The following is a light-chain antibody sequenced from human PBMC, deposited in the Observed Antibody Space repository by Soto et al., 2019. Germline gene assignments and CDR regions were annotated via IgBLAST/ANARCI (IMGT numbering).Light chain of an antibody. J-gene: IGLJ1*01. Sequence: SVMSQPATVSGSTGQSIIISCPGTSSDVGGYNYVSWYQQHPGKAPKLMIYDVSNRPSGVSNRFSGSKSGNTASLTISGLRAEDEADYYCSSYTSSSTYVFGTGTKVTVL. CDR2: DVS. CDR1: SSDVGGYNY. V-gene: IGLV2-14*01. CDR3: SSYTSSSTYV.